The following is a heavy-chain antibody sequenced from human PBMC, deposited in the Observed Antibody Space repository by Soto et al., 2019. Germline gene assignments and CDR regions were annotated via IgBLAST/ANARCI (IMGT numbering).Heavy chain of an antibody. D-gene: IGHD1-20*01. CDR1: GGSISSYY. J-gene: IGHJ4*02. V-gene: IGHV4-59*12. CDR2: FYYSGST. Sequence: PSETLSLTCTVSGGSISSYYWSWIRQPPGKGLEWIGYFYYSGSTNYNPSLKSRVTISVDTSKNQFSLKLSSVTAADTAVYYCARFIPGTGSDYWGQGTLVTVSS. CDR3: ARFIPGTGSDY.